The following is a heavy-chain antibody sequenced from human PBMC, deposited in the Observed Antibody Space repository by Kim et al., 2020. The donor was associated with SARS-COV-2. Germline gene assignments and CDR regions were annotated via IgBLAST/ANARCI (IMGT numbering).Heavy chain of an antibody. V-gene: IGHV4-59*01. CDR3: ATGITKYPDV. Sequence: SETLSLTCSVSGGPISSSFWSWIRQPPGKGLEWIGYIYYTGSTNYNPSLKSRVTISVDTSKSQFSLKLTSVTAADTAVYYCATGITKYPDVGGQGPTVTV. CDR1: GGPISSSF. D-gene: IGHD3-10*01. CDR2: IYYTGST. J-gene: IGHJ6*02.